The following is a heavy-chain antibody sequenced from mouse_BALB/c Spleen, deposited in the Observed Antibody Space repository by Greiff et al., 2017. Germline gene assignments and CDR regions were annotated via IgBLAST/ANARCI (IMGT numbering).Heavy chain of an antibody. CDR1: GFSLTSYG. V-gene: IGHV2-9*02. Sequence: QVQLKESGPGLVAPSQSLSITCTVSGFSLTSYGVHWVRQPPGKGLEWLGVIWAGGSTNYNSALMSRLSISKDNSKSQVFLKMNSLQTDDTAMYYCARVYGSSWYFDVWGAGTTVTVSS. J-gene: IGHJ1*01. CDR3: ARVYGSSWYFDV. CDR2: IWAGGST. D-gene: IGHD1-1*01.